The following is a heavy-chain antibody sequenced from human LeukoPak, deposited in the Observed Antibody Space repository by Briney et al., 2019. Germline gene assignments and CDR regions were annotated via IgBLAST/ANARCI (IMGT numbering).Heavy chain of an antibody. CDR2: MDSCSSTT. CDR1: GFKFSAYS. V-gene: IGHV3-48*02. D-gene: IGHD2-15*01. Sequence: GGSLRLSCAASGFKFSAYSMNWVRKAPGKGLEWVSYMDSCSSTTYYADSVKGRFTISRDNAKNSLYLQMNSLRDEDTAVYYCARLYCSGGSCYSGDGFDIWGQGTMVTVSS. CDR3: ARLYCSGGSCYSGDGFDI. J-gene: IGHJ3*02.